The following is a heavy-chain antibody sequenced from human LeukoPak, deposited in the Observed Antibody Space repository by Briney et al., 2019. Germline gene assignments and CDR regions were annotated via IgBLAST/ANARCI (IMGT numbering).Heavy chain of an antibody. Sequence: HPGGSLRLSCAASGFTFSSYGMHWVRQAPGKGLEWVAVISYDGSNKYYADSVKGRFTISRDNAKDSLFLQMNSLRDEDTAVYYCARDVRWLRFVFEYWGQGTLVTVSS. CDR3: ARDVRWLRFVFEY. CDR1: GFTFSSYG. V-gene: IGHV3-30*03. J-gene: IGHJ4*02. D-gene: IGHD5-12*01. CDR2: ISYDGSNK.